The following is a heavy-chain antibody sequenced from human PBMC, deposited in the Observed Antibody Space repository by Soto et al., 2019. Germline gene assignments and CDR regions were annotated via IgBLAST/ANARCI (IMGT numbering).Heavy chain of an antibody. CDR2: IIPILGIA. D-gene: IGHD2-2*01. J-gene: IGHJ5*02. CDR1: GGTFSSYT. Sequence: SVKVSCKASGGTFSSYTISWVRQAPGKGHEWMGRIIPILGIANYAQKFQGRVTITADKSTSTAYMELSSLRSEDTAVYYCARDWSCSSTSCYEYNWFDPWGQGTLVTVSS. V-gene: IGHV1-69*04. CDR3: ARDWSCSSTSCYEYNWFDP.